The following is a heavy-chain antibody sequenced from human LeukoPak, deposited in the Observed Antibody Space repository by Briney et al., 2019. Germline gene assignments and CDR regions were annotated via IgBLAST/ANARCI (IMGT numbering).Heavy chain of an antibody. D-gene: IGHD6-19*01. V-gene: IGHV3-21*04. Sequence: PGGSLRLSCAASGFTFSSYSMNWVRQAPGKGLGWVSSISSSSSYIYYADSVKGRFTISRDNSKNTLYLQTNSLRAEDTAVYYCAKDLSRSSGWSIPGRGDYWGQGTLVTVSS. CDR2: ISSSSSYI. J-gene: IGHJ4*02. CDR3: AKDLSRSSGWSIPGRGDY. CDR1: GFTFSSYS.